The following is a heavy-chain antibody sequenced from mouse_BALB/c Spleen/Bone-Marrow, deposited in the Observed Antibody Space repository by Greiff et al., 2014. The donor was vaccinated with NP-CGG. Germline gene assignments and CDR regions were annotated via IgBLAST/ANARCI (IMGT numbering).Heavy chain of an antibody. Sequence: DVKLVESGGGLVQPGGSLRLSCATSGFTFTDYYMSWVRQPPGKALEWLGFIRNKANGYTTEYSASVKGRFTISRDNSQSILYLQMNTLRAEDSATYYCARDRGLLRFDYWGQGTTLTVSP. V-gene: IGHV7-3*02. CDR1: GFTFTDYY. CDR2: IRNKANGYTT. J-gene: IGHJ2*01. CDR3: ARDRGLLRFDY. D-gene: IGHD2-3*01.